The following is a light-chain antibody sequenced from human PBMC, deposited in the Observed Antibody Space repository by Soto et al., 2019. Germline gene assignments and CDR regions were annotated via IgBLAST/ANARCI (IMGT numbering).Light chain of an antibody. V-gene: IGKV1-5*03. J-gene: IGKJ5*01. CDR2: KAS. CDR1: QTISSW. CDR3: QQVNVYPIT. Sequence: DIQMTQSPSTLSGSVGDRVTITCRASQTISSWLAWYQQKPGKAPKLLIYKASTLKSGVPSRFSGSGSGTEFTLTISSLQPEDFATYHCQQVNVYPITFGQGTRLEIK.